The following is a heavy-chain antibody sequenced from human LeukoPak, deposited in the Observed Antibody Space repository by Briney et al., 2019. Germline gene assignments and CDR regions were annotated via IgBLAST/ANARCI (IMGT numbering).Heavy chain of an antibody. J-gene: IGHJ4*02. Sequence: QPGGSLRLSCAASGFTFSSYAMSWVRQAPGKGLEWVSAISGSGGSTYYADSVKGRFTISRDNSKNTLYLQMNSLRAEDTAVYYCAKLGYYYDSSGYYSSDYWGQGTLVTVSS. CDR2: ISGSGGST. D-gene: IGHD3-22*01. CDR3: AKLGYYYDSSGYYSSDY. V-gene: IGHV3-23*01. CDR1: GFTFSSYA.